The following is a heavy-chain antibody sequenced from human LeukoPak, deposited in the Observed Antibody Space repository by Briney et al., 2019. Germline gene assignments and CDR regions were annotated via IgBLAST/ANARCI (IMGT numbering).Heavy chain of an antibody. D-gene: IGHD4-11*01. CDR1: QFTFSHFG. J-gene: IGHJ4*02. CDR2: IWTDGSNQ. CDR3: AKDAQRGFDYSNSLEY. V-gene: IGHV3-33*06. Sequence: GKSLTLSCAASQFTFSHFGMHWVRQAPGKGLEWVAVIWTDGSNQYYADSVKGRFTISRDNSQNTVYLQMNSLRAEDTAVYYCAKDAQRGFDYSNSLEYWGQGTLVTVSS.